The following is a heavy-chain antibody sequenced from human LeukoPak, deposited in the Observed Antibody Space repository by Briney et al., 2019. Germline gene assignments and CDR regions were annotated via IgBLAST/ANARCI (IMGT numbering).Heavy chain of an antibody. CDR1: GNTFTSYY. CDR2: INTSGGST. Sequence: GASVKVSCKASGNTFTSYYMHWVRQAPGQGLEWMGIINTSGGSTSYAQKFQGRVTMTRDTSTSTVYMELSSLRSEDTAVYYCARAYCSSNTSCARGWYFDLWGRGTLVTVSS. D-gene: IGHD2-2*01. V-gene: IGHV1-46*01. J-gene: IGHJ2*01. CDR3: ARAYCSSNTSCARGWYFDL.